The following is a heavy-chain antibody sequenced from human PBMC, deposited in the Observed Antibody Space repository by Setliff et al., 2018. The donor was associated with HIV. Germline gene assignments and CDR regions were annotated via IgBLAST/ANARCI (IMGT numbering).Heavy chain of an antibody. CDR3: ARGSGGYCSGGSCYFGFGLAL. Sequence: ASVKVSCKTSGYIFIRYYIFWVRQAPGQGLEWMGNINPHTGVTKYAEKFQGRVTMTRDTSINTTYMELSRLRSDDTAVYYCARGSGGYCSGGSCYFGFGLALWGQGTTVTVSS. D-gene: IGHD2-15*01. V-gene: IGHV1-2*02. CDR2: INPHTGVT. CDR1: GYIFIRYY. J-gene: IGHJ6*02.